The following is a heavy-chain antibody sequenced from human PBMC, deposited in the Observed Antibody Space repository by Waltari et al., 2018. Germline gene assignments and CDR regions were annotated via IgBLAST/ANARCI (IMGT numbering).Heavy chain of an antibody. CDR2: INPNSGGT. CDR1: GYTFTGYY. Sequence: QGQLVQPGAEVKKPVDSVKDSCKASGYTFTGYYLHWVRQAPGQGLEWMGWINPNSGGTNYAQKFQGRVTMTRDTSISTAYMELTRLESDDTAVYYCAREARDSDWLDPWGQGTLVTVSS. CDR3: AREARDSDWLDP. J-gene: IGHJ5*02. V-gene: IGHV1-2*02. D-gene: IGHD3-10*01.